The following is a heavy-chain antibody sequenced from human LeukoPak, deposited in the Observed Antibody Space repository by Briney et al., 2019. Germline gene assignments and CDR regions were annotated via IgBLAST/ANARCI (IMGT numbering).Heavy chain of an antibody. CDR3: ARGPRVSSWYNY. J-gene: IGHJ4*02. Sequence: SETLSLTCAVSGGSISSGGYSWSWIRQPPGKGLEWIGYIYHSGSTYYNPSLKSRVTISVDRSKNQFSLKLSSVTAADTAVYYCARGPRVSSWYNYWGQGTLVIVSS. D-gene: IGHD6-13*01. CDR2: IYHSGST. V-gene: IGHV4-30-2*01. CDR1: GGSISSGGYS.